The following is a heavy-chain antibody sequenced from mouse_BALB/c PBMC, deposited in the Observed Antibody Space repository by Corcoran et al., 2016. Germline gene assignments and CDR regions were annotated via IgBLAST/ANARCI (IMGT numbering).Heavy chain of an antibody. V-gene: IGHV1S136*01. CDR1: GYTFTSYV. J-gene: IGHJ4*01. Sequence: EVQLQQSGPELVKPVASVKMSCKASGYTFTSYVMHWVKQKPGQGLEWIGYINPYNDGTKYNEKFKGKATLTSDKSSSTAYMELSSLTSEDSAVYYCARLYPGIAMDYWGQGTSVTVSS. CDR2: INPYNDGT. CDR3: ARLYPGIAMDY.